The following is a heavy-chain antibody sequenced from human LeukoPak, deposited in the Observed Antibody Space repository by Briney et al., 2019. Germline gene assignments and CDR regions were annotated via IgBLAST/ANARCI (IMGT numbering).Heavy chain of an antibody. CDR2: ISSSGSTI. J-gene: IGHJ5*02. V-gene: IGHV3-11*01. D-gene: IGHD3-9*01. CDR1: GFTFSDYY. Sequence: PGGSLRLSCAASGFTFSDYYMSWIRQAPGKGLEWVSYISSSGSTIYYADSVKGRFTISRDNAKNSLYLQMNSLRAKDTAVYYCARGGQAYYDILTGSNWFDPWGQGTLVTVSS. CDR3: ARGGQAYYDILTGSNWFDP.